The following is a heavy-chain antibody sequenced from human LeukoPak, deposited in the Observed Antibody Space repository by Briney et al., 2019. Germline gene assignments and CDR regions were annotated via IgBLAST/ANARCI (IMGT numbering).Heavy chain of an antibody. Sequence: ASVKVSCKASGGTFSSYAISWVRQAPGQGLEWMGGIIPIFGTANYAQKFQGRVTITADGSTSTAYMELSSLRSEDTAVYYCARNGYCSGGSCDRFDPWGQGTLVTVSS. CDR2: IIPIFGTA. CDR3: ARNGYCSGGSCDRFDP. CDR1: GGTFSSYA. V-gene: IGHV1-69*01. D-gene: IGHD2-15*01. J-gene: IGHJ5*02.